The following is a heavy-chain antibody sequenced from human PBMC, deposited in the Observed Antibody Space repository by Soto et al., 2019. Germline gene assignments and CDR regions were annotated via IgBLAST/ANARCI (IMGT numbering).Heavy chain of an antibody. D-gene: IGHD6-19*01. J-gene: IGHJ4*02. V-gene: IGHV3-21*01. Sequence: EVQLVESGGGLVKPGGSLRLSCAASGFTFSSYSMNWVRQAPGKGLEWVSSISSSSSYIYYADSVKGRFTISRDNTKNSLYLQMNSLRAEDTAVYYCAGVAVARSVMGWGQGTLVTVSS. CDR2: ISSSSSYI. CDR1: GFTFSSYS. CDR3: AGVAVARSVMG.